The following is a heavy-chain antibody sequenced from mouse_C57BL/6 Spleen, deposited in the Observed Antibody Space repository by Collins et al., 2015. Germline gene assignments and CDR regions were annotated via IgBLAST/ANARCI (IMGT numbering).Heavy chain of an antibody. CDR1: GYTFTSYW. J-gene: IGHJ2*01. CDR3: ARPPTTVVAPYYFDY. D-gene: IGHD1-1*01. V-gene: IGHV1-55*01. Sequence: QVQLQQPGAELVKPGASVKMSCKASGYTFTSYWITWVKQRPGQGLEWIGDIYPGSGSTNYSEKFKSKATLTVDTSSSTAYMQLSSLTSEDSAVYYCARPPTTVVAPYYFDYWGQGTTLTVSS. CDR2: IYPGSGST.